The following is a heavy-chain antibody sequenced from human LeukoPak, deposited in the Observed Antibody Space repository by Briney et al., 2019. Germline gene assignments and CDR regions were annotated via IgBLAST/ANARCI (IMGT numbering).Heavy chain of an antibody. CDR1: GGSFSGYY. V-gene: IGHV4-34*01. CDR2: INHSGST. Sequence: SENLSRNCAVYGGSFSGYYWSWIRQPPGKGLEWIGEINHSGSTNYNPSLKSRVTISVDTSKNQFSLKLSSVTAADTAVYYCAREVAAAGTLYFDLWGRGTLVTVSS. D-gene: IGHD6-13*01. CDR3: AREVAAAGTLYFDL. J-gene: IGHJ2*01.